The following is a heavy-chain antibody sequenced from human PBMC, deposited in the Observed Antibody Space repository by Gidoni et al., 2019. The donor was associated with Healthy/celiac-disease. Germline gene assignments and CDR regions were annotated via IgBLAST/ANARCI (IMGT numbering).Heavy chain of an antibody. CDR3: ARDPSTTGEGYVWFDP. V-gene: IGHV4-39*07. D-gene: IGHD2-2*01. Sequence: QLQLPESGPGLVKPSETLSLTCTVPGGSIRSRSYYWGWIRQPPGKGLEWIGSIYYSGSTYYNPSLKSRVTISVDTSKNQFSLKLSSVIAADTAVYYCARDPSTTGEGYVWFDPWGQGTLVTVSS. CDR1: GGSIRSRSYY. CDR2: IYYSGST. J-gene: IGHJ5*02.